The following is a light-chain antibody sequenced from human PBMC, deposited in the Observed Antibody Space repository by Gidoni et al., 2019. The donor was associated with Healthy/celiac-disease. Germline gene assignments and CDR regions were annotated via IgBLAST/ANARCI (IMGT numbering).Light chain of an antibody. CDR3: QQVSNSPLT. Sequence: DIQLTQSPSFLSASVGDRVTITCRASQGISSYLAWYQQKPGKAPKLLIYAASTLQGGVPSRFSGSGSGTEFTLTISSLQAEDFGTYSCQQVSNSPLTFGPGTKVDIK. V-gene: IGKV1-9*01. CDR1: QGISSY. CDR2: AAS. J-gene: IGKJ3*01.